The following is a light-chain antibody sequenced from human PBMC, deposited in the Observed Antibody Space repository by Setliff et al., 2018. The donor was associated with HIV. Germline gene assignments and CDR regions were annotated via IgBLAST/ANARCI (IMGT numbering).Light chain of an antibody. Sequence: QSALTQPASVSGSPGQSITISCTGASSDVGSYNFVSWYQQHPGKAPKLILYGVSKWPSGVSNHFSGSKSGNTASLTISGLQTEDEAEYYCCSYASSGSLVFGTGTKVTVL. J-gene: IGLJ1*01. V-gene: IGLV2-23*02. CDR1: SSDVGSYNF. CDR3: CSYASSGSLV. CDR2: GVS.